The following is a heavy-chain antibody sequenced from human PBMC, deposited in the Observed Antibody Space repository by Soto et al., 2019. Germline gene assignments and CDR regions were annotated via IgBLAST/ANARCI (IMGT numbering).Heavy chain of an antibody. Sequence: PSETLSLTCAVSGESINRSHWWNCFRQPPGKGLEWIGQISHSGNANYNPSLTSRVTISVDKSKNHFSLKLTSVTAADTAVYYCAARHFWSGPWTARRLDYWGQGTLVTVSS. J-gene: IGHJ4*02. CDR1: GESINRSHW. CDR3: AARHFWSGPWTARRLDY. V-gene: IGHV4-4*02. CDR2: ISHSGNA. D-gene: IGHD3-3*02.